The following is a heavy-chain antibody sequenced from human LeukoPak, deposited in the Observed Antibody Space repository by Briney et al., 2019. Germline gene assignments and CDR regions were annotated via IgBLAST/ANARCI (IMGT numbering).Heavy chain of an antibody. J-gene: IGHJ5*02. CDR2: VYPGDSDT. CDR1: GYTFTDYW. CDR3: ARLADTTS. D-gene: IGHD1-26*01. Sequence: GESLKISCKGSGYTFTDYWIAWVRQMPGQGLEWMGIVYPGDSDTRYSPSFQGQVTISADKSTTTAFLQWSSLKASDTAMYFCARLADTTSWGQGTLVTVSS. V-gene: IGHV5-51*01.